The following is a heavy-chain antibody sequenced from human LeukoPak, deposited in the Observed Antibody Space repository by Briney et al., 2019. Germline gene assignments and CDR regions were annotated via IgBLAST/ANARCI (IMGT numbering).Heavy chain of an antibody. J-gene: IGHJ4*02. CDR3: AEGYQLLYGFDY. Sequence: ASVKVSCKASGGTFSSYAISWVRQAPGQGLEWMGGIIPIFGTANYAQKFQGRVTITADESTSTAYMELSSLRSEDTAVYYCAEGYQLLYGFDYWGQGTLVTVSS. CDR1: GGTFSSYA. V-gene: IGHV1-69*13. D-gene: IGHD2-2*02. CDR2: IIPIFGTA.